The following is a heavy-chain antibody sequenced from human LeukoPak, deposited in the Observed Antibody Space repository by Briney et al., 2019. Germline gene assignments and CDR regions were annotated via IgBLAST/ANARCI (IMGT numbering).Heavy chain of an antibody. V-gene: IGHV4-61*01. CDR3: ARDPGYYDSSGRPTGYFDY. J-gene: IGHJ4*02. D-gene: IGHD3-22*01. CDR1: GGSIGSTRYY. CDR2: IYYSGST. Sequence: SETLSLTCTVSGGSIGSTRYYWSWIRQPPGKGLEWIGSIYYSGSTNYIPSLKSRVTISVDTSKNQFSLKLSSMTAADTAVYYCARDPGYYDSSGRPTGYFDYWGQGTLVTVSS.